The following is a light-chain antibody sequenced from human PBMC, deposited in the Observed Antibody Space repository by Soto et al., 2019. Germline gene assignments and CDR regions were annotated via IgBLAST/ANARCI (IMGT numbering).Light chain of an antibody. CDR2: LEGSGSY. V-gene: IGLV4-60*03. J-gene: IGLJ2*01. CDR3: ETWDSNTYVV. Sequence: QSVLTQSSSASASLGSLVKLTCTLSSGHSSYIIAWHQQQPGKAPRYLMKLEGSGSYNKGSGVPDRFSGSSSGADRYLTISNLQSEDEADYYCETWDSNTYVVFGGGTKLTVL. CDR1: SGHSSYI.